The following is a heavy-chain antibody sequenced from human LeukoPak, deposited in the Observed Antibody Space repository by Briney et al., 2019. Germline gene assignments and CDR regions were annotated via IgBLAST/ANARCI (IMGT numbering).Heavy chain of an antibody. CDR3: ARDTNGDYYGSGSYSY. V-gene: IGHV1-18*01. D-gene: IGHD3-10*01. CDR2: ISAYNGNT. J-gene: IGHJ4*02. Sequence: VASVKVSCKASGYTFTSYDINWVRQATGQGLEWMGWISAYNGNTNYAQKLQGRVTMTTDTSTSTAYMELRSLRSDDTAVYYCARDTNGDYYGSGSYSYWGQGTLVTVSS. CDR1: GYTFTSYD.